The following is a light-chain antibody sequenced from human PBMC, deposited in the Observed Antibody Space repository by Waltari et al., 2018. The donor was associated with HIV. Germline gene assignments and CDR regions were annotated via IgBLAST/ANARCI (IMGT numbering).Light chain of an antibody. Sequence: DIQMTQSPSSLSASVGDRVTITCRASQSIRHYLNWYQHKPGKAPKLLIYGADTLQSGVPSRFSGSGSGTDFTLTIFSLQPEDFATYFCQQSYSTLTFGGGTKVEIK. V-gene: IGKV1-39*01. CDR1: QSIRHY. J-gene: IGKJ4*01. CDR2: GAD. CDR3: QQSYSTLT.